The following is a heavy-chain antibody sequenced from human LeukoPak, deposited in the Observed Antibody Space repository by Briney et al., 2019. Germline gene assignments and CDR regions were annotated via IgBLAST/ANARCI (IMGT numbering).Heavy chain of an antibody. CDR2: IYTSGTT. V-gene: IGHV4-4*09. Sequence: SETLSLTCTVSGGSINNYYWSWIRQPPGKGLEWSGYIYTSGTTNYNPSLKSRVTISVDTSKNQFSLKLTSVTAADTAVYYCARLAGHSGNYPNYDYWGQGSLVTVSS. D-gene: IGHD1-26*01. J-gene: IGHJ4*02. CDR1: GGSINNYY. CDR3: ARLAGHSGNYPNYDY.